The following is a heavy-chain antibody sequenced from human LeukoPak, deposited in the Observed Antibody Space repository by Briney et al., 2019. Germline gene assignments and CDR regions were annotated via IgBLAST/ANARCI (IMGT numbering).Heavy chain of an antibody. J-gene: IGHJ4*02. Sequence: GASVKVSCKASGGTFSSYAISWVRQAPGQGLEWMGGIIPIFGTANYAQKFQGRVTITADESTSTAYMELSSLRSEDTAVYYCARDRGEGDTLWIGFDYWGQGTLVTVSS. V-gene: IGHV1-69*13. CDR3: ARDRGEGDTLWIGFDY. CDR2: IIPIFGTA. CDR1: GGTFSSYA. D-gene: IGHD3-10*01.